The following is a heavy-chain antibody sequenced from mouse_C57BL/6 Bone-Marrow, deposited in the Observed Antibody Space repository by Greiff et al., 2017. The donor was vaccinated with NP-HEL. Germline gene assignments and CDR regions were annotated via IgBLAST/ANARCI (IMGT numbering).Heavy chain of an antibody. J-gene: IGHJ3*01. D-gene: IGHD1-1*01. CDR3: ARQPDYYGSSYGFAY. V-gene: IGHV5-12*01. CDR1: GFTFSDYY. Sequence: EVQVVESGGGLVQPGGSLKLSCAASGFTFSDYYMYWVRQTPEKRLEWVAYISNGGGSTYYPATVKGRFTISRENAKNPLYLQMSRLKSEDTAMYYCARQPDYYGSSYGFAYRGKGTLVTVSA. CDR2: ISNGGGST.